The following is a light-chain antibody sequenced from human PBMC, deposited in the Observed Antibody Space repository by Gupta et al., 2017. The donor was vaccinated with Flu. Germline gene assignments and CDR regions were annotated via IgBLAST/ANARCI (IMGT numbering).Light chain of an antibody. CDR3: SSYTSGSTFYV. CDR1: SSDVGRSDY. CDR2: DVT. Sequence: QSALTQPASVSGSPGQSITISCTGTSSDVGRSDYVSWYQQHPDKAPKLIIYDVTNRPSGVSSRFSGSKSGNTASLTISGLQAEDETDYYYSSYTSGSTFYVFGTGTKVTVL. J-gene: IGLJ1*01. V-gene: IGLV2-14*01.